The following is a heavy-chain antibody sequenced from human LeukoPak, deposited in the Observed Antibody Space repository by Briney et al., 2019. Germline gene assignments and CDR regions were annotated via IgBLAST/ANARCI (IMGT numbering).Heavy chain of an antibody. CDR3: ARRVPNQVITDYFDY. V-gene: IGHV3-48*04. CDR2: IDSSSRTI. CDR1: GFTLSSYS. J-gene: IGHJ4*02. Sequence: GGSLRLSCAASGFTLSSYSMNWVRQAPGKGLEWISFIDSSSRTIFYAESVKGRFTISRDNAKNSLFLQMNSLRAEDTAVYYCARRVPNQVITDYFDYWGQGTLVTISS. D-gene: IGHD3-16*01.